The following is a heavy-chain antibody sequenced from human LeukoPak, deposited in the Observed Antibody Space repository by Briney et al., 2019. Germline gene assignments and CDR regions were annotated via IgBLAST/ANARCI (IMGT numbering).Heavy chain of an antibody. D-gene: IGHD3-3*01. CDR2: VSHDGINK. J-gene: IGHJ4*02. CDR3: ARDKGLEWLAYYFDY. CDR1: GFNFRSYA. Sequence: GGSLRLSCTASGFNFRSYALHWVRQAPGKGLEWVAAVSHDGINKYYADSVKGRFTISRVNSKDTLYLQMNSLRTEDTAMYKCARDKGLEWLAYYFDYWGQGILVTVSS. V-gene: IGHV3-30*01.